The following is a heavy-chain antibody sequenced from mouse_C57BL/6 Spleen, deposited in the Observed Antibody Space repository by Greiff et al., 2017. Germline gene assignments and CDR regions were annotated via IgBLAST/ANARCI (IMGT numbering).Heavy chain of an antibody. V-gene: IGHV1-54*01. CDR3: AISSSNSYYFDY. D-gene: IGHD2-5*01. CDR2: IDPGSGGT. CDR1: GYAFTNYL. J-gene: IGHJ2*01. Sequence: QVQLQQSGAELVRPGTSVKVSCKASGYAFTNYLIEWVKQRPGKGLEWIGGIDPGSGGTNYTEKFKGKATLTADKSSSTAYLQLSSLTSDDSAVYYCAISSSNSYYFDYWGQGTTLTVSS.